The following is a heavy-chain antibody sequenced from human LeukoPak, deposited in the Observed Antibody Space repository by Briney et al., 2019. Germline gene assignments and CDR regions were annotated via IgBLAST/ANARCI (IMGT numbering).Heavy chain of an antibody. CDR2: IHPEDSYS. V-gene: IGHV5-51*01. Sequence: GESLKISCKASGYVFIRHWIGWVRQVPGKGLEWMGVIHPEDSYSRYNAAFQGQATLSVDESTRTAYLQLSSLKASDTAIYYCARQNHYYYYMDVWGRGTTVTVSS. CDR3: ARQNHYYYYMDV. CDR1: GYVFIRHW. J-gene: IGHJ6*03.